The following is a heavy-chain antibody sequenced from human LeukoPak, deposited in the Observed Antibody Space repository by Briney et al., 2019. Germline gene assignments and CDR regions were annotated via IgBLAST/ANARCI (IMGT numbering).Heavy chain of an antibody. J-gene: IGHJ4*02. CDR2: IIPIFGTA. CDR1: GYTFTRCG. Sequence: ASVKVSCKASGYTFTRCGINWARQAPGQGLEWMGGIIPIFGTANYAQKFQGRVTITADESTSTAYMELSSLRSEDTAVYYCARVDYYDSSFDYWGQGTLVTVSS. V-gene: IGHV1-69*13. CDR3: ARVDYYDSSFDY. D-gene: IGHD3-22*01.